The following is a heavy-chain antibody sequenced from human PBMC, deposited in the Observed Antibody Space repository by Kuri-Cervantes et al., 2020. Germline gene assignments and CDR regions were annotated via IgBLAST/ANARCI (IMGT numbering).Heavy chain of an antibody. D-gene: IGHD2-21*02. Sequence: GGSLRLSCIASGFNFRSNGMHWVRQAPAKGLEWVAVISYDGSVKHYAESVKGRFAISRDNAKNTLYLQINSLRGEDTAVYYCVRDSDSYAFDIWGQGTMVTVSS. CDR3: VRDSDSYAFDI. V-gene: IGHV3-33*08. J-gene: IGHJ3*02. CDR2: ISYDGSVK. CDR1: GFNFRSNG.